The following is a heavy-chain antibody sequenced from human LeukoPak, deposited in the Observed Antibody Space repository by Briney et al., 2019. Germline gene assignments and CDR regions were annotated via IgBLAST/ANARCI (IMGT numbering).Heavy chain of an antibody. CDR3: ARAYWSYQDY. CDR2: IYTSGST. V-gene: IGHV4-61*02. D-gene: IGHD1-7*01. CDR1: GGSISSSSYY. Sequence: SETLSLTCTVSGGSISSSSYYWSWIRQPAGKGLEWIGRIYTSGSTNYNPSLKSRVTISVDRSKNQFSLKLSSVTAADTAVYYCARAYWSYQDYWGQGTLVTVSS. J-gene: IGHJ4*02.